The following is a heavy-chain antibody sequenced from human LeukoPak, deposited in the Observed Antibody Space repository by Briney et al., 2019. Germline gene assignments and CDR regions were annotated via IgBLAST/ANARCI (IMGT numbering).Heavy chain of an antibody. J-gene: IGHJ5*02. CDR1: GGTFSSYA. CDR2: ISAYNGNT. Sequence: ASVKVSCKASGGTFSSYAISWVRQAPGQGLEWMGWISAYNGNTNYAQKLQGRVTMTTDTSTSTAYMELRSLRSDDTAVYYCARVAARQDWFDPWGQGTLVTVSS. V-gene: IGHV1-18*01. D-gene: IGHD6-6*01. CDR3: ARVAARQDWFDP.